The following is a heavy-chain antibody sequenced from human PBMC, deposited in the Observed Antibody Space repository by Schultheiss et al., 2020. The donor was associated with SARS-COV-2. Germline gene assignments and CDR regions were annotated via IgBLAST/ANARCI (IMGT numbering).Heavy chain of an antibody. V-gene: IGHV3-30*03. CDR3: ASGVGATRALDY. D-gene: IGHD1-26*01. CDR2: ISYDGSNK. CDR1: GFTFSSYG. Sequence: GESLKISCAASGFTFSSYGMHWVRQAPGKGLEWVAVISYDGSNKYYADSVKGRFTISRDNAKNSLYLQMNSLRAEDTAVYYCASGVGATRALDYWGQGTLVTVSS. J-gene: IGHJ4*02.